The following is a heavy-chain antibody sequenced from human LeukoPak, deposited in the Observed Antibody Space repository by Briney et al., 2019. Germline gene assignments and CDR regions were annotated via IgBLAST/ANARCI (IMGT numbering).Heavy chain of an antibody. J-gene: IGHJ4*02. CDR2: IKQDGSER. Sequence: PGGSLRLSCAASGFTFSSSAMSWVRQAPGKGLECVANIKQDGSERYYVDSVKGRFTISRDNAKNSLYLQMNSLRADDTAIYYCARALYYFDSSSYSGMGGYWGQGTLVTVSS. CDR1: GFTFSSSA. D-gene: IGHD3-22*01. V-gene: IGHV3-7*03. CDR3: ARALYYFDSSSYSGMGGY.